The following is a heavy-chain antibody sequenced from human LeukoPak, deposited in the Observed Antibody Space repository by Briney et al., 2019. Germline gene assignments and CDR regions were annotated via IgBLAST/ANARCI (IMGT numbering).Heavy chain of an antibody. CDR1: GGSISTYF. D-gene: IGHD3-22*01. J-gene: IGHJ4*02. Sequence: KTSETLSLTCTVSGGSISTYFWSWIRQPAGMGLEWIGRIYTSETTNYNPSLKSRVTISVDTSKNQFSLKLSSVTAADTAVYYCARVSDDSSGYYYFDYWGQGTLVTVSS. CDR3: ARVSDDSSGYYYFDY. V-gene: IGHV4-4*07. CDR2: IYTSETT.